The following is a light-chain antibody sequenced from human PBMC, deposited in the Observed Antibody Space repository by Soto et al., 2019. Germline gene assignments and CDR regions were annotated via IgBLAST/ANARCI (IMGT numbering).Light chain of an antibody. V-gene: IGLV2-14*03. CDR2: DII. J-gene: IGLJ1*01. CDR3: VSFTTSRSYV. Sequence: QSALTQPASVSGSPGQSITISCTGTSSDVGAYIFVSWYQQRPGKAPKLMIYDIINRPSGVSNRFSGSKSGNTASLTISGLQAEDEADYYCVSFTTSRSYVFGTGTKVTVL. CDR1: SSDVGAYIF.